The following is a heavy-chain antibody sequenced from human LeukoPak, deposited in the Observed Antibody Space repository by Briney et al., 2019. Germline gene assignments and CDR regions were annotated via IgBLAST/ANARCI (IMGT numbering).Heavy chain of an antibody. J-gene: IGHJ4*02. D-gene: IGHD3-9*01. Sequence: PGGSLRLSCTASGFTVDDYAMSWVRQAPGKGLEWVGFIRSKAYGGTTEYAASVKGRFTISTDDSKSIAYLQMSSLNTEDTAVYYCARGGGVDILTGFQYWGQGTLVTVSS. CDR2: IRSKAYGGTT. CDR3: ARGGGVDILTGFQY. CDR1: GFTVDDYA. V-gene: IGHV3-49*04.